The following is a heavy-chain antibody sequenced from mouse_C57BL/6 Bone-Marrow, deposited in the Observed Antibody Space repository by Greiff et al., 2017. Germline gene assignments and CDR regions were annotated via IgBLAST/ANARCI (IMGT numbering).Heavy chain of an antibody. D-gene: IGHD1-1*01. CDR3: ATHYYGSSPYYFDY. J-gene: IGHJ2*01. V-gene: IGHV1-72*01. CDR2: IDPNSGGT. Sequence: VQLQESGAELVKPGASVKLSCKASGYTFTSYWMHWVKQRPGRGLEWIGRIDPNSGGTKYNEKFKSKATLTVDKPSSTAYMQLSSLTSEDSAVYYCATHYYGSSPYYFDYWGQGTTLTVSS. CDR1: GYTFTSYW.